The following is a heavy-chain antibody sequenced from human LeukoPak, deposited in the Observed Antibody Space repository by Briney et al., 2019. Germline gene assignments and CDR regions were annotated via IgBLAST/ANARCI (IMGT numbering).Heavy chain of an antibody. CDR1: DEVITSNNW. V-gene: IGHV4-4*02. CDR3: ARAVTTDPGTLDY. CDR2: IFHSGTT. D-gene: IGHD4-17*01. Sequence: PSETLSLTCTVSDEVITSNNWWSWVRQSPGKGLEWIGEIFHSGTTRYKASLESRVTMLLDKSKNQFSLRLNSVTAADTAVYYCARAVTTDPGTLDYWGQGTLVTVSS. J-gene: IGHJ4*02.